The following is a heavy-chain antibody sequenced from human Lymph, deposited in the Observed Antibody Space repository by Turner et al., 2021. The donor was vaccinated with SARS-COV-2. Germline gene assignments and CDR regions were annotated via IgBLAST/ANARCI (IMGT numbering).Heavy chain of an antibody. CDR1: GYTFTSYY. Sequence: QVQLVQSGAEVKKPGASVKVSCKASGYTFTSYYMHWVRQAPGQGLEWMGISNPSGGGTNYAQKFQGRVTMTRDTSTSTVYMELTSLRSEDTAVYYCAKDQSSYYFHSGEDYWGQGTLVTVSS. V-gene: IGHV1-46*03. CDR2: SNPSGGGT. CDR3: AKDQSSYYFHSGEDY. J-gene: IGHJ4*02. D-gene: IGHD3-10*01.